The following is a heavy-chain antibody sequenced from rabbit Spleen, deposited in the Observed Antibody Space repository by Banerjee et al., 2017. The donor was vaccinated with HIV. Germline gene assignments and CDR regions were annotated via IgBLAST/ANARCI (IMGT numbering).Heavy chain of an antibody. V-gene: IGHV1S40*01. CDR1: GFSFNSGYD. J-gene: IGHJ6*01. CDR2: IYAGSSDST. Sequence: QSLEESGGDLVKPGASLTLTCKASGFSFNSGYDMCWVRQAPGKGLEWIACIYAGSSDSTYSATWAKGRFTLSKTSSTTVTLQMTSLTAADTATYFCARDLDGVIGWNFGWWGQGTLVTVS. D-gene: IGHD4-1*01. CDR3: ARDLDGVIGWNFGW.